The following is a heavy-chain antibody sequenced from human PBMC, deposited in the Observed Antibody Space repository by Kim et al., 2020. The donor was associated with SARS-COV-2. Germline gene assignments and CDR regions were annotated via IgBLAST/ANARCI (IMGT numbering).Heavy chain of an antibody. Sequence: PTYDQGFPGRFVFSLDTSVSTAYLQISSLKAEDTAGYYCARDSSAKDFDYWGQGTLVTVSS. CDR2: P. V-gene: IGHV7-4-1*02. CDR3: ARDSSAKDFDY. J-gene: IGHJ4*02.